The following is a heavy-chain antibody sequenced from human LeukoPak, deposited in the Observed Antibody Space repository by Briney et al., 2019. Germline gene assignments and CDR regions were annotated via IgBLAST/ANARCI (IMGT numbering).Heavy chain of an antibody. CDR1: SASISIAY. D-gene: IGHD3-16*01. CDR3: AKGRWRTPMISPYYFDL. V-gene: IGHV4-4*07. J-gene: IGHJ4*02. CDR2: IQTTGST. Sequence: SETLSLTCTLSSASISIAYWSWIRQPAGKGLEWIGRIQTTGSTHYNPSLQSRVTMSVDTSKNQFSLNLNSVTAADTAVYYCAKGRWRTPMISPYYFDLWGQGTLVTVSS.